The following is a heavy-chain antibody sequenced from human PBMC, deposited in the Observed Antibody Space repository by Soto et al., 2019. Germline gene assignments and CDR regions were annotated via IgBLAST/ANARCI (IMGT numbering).Heavy chain of an antibody. D-gene: IGHD4-4*01. J-gene: IGHJ4*02. CDR3: AHSTSFVPRALDY. CDR1: GFTVSSNY. CDR2: IYSGGST. V-gene: IGHV3-53*05. Sequence: GGSLRLSCAASGFTVSSNYMSWVRQAPGKGLEWVTVIYSGGSTYYADSVKGRFTISRDNSKNTLYLQMTNMDPVDTATYYCAHSTSFVPRALDYWGQGTLVTVSS.